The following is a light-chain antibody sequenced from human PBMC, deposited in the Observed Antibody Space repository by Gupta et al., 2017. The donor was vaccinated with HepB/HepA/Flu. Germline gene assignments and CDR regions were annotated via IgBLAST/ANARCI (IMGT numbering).Light chain of an antibody. CDR1: SSNIGAGYD. V-gene: IGLV1-40*01. CDR2: GNS. Sequence: QSVLTQPPSLSGALGQRVTISCTGSSSNIGAGYDVHWYQQLPGTAPKLLIYGNSNRPSGVPDRFSGSKSGTSASLAITGLQAEDEADYYCQSYDSSLSVVVFGGGTKLTVL. CDR3: QSYDSSLSVVV. J-gene: IGLJ2*01.